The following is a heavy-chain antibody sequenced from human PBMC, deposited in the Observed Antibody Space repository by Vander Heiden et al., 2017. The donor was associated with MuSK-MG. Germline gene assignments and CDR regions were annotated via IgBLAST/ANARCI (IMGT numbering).Heavy chain of an antibody. D-gene: IGHD2-21*02. Sequence: VQLLESARSFVQPGAALSLSCAASGSTFRTPAMNWVRQAPGKGLEWVAILRDSGAAKYYADSVKGRFVISRDNSRNTLFLEMNSLRADDTAVYFCARVSQDCNSNSCPKDFWGRGTLVTVSS. CDR3: ARVSQDCNSNSCPKDF. J-gene: IGHJ4*02. V-gene: IGHV3-23*01. CDR2: LRDSGAAK. CDR1: GSTFRTPA.